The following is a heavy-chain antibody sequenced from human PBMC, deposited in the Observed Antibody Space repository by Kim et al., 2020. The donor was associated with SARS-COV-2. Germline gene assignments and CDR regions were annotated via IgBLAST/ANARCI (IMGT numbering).Heavy chain of an antibody. CDR1: GGSFSGYY. CDR2: INHSGST. CDR3: ARGLGTGIAVAGKGNWFDP. Sequence: SETLSLTCAVYGGSFSGYYWSWIRQPPGKGLEWIGEINHSGSTNYNPSLKSRVTISVDTSKNQFSLKLSSVTAADTAVYYCARGLGTGIAVAGKGNWFDPWGQGTLVTVSS. V-gene: IGHV4-34*01. J-gene: IGHJ5*02. D-gene: IGHD6-19*01.